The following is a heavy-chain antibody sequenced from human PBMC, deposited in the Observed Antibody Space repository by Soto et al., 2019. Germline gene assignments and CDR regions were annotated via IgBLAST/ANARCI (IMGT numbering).Heavy chain of an antibody. V-gene: IGHV1-18*01. Sequence: QVQLVQSGAEVKKPGASVKVSCKASGYTFTSYGISWVRQAPGQGLEWMGWISAYNGNTNYAQKLQGRVTMTTNTSTSTAYMELRSLRSDDTAVYYCARVATDIVVVPAAENYYYYGMDVWGQGTTVTVSS. CDR1: GYTFTSYG. CDR3: ARVATDIVVVPAAENYYYYGMDV. D-gene: IGHD2-2*01. CDR2: ISAYNGNT. J-gene: IGHJ6*02.